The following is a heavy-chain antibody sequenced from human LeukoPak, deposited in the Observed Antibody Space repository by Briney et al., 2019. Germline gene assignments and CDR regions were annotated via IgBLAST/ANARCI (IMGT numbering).Heavy chain of an antibody. CDR3: ARDSGDYYGSGSYYPGFDY. CDR2: ISYDGSDK. Sequence: GSLRLSCAASGFTSSTYDMHWVRQAPGKGLEWVAIISYDGSDKYYADSVKGRFTISRDNSKNTLYLQMNSLRAEDTAVYYCARDSGDYYGSGSYYPGFDYWGQGTLVTVSS. V-gene: IGHV3-30*03. CDR1: GFTSSTYD. D-gene: IGHD3-10*01. J-gene: IGHJ4*02.